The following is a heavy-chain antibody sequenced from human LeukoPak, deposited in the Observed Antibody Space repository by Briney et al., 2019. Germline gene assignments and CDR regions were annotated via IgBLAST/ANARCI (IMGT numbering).Heavy chain of an antibody. D-gene: IGHD3-10*01. CDR2: ISGSGGST. CDR3: AKDITMVRGVYEDY. CDR1: GFTFSSYA. J-gene: IGHJ4*02. Sequence: PGGSLRLSCAASGFTFSSYAMSWVRQAPGKGLEWVSAISGSGGSTYYADSVKGRFTISRDNSKNTLYLQMNSLRAEDTAVYYCAKDITMVRGVYEDYWGQGTLVTVSS. V-gene: IGHV3-23*01.